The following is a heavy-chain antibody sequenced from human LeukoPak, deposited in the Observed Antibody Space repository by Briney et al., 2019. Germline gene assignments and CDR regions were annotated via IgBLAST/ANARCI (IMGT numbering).Heavy chain of an antibody. Sequence: GASVTVSCKASGGTFSSYAISWVRQAPGQGLEWMGRIIPILGMANYAQKFQGRVTITADKSTSTAYMELSSLRSEDTAVYYCAREGEERARNFDYWGQGTLVTVSS. D-gene: IGHD1-1*01. CDR3: AREGEERARNFDY. J-gene: IGHJ4*02. V-gene: IGHV1-69*04. CDR1: GGTFSSYA. CDR2: IIPILGMA.